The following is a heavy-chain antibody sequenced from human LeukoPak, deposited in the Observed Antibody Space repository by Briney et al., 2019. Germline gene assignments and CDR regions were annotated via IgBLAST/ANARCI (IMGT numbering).Heavy chain of an antibody. CDR1: GFTVRSNY. CDR2: IYSGGST. Sequence: GGSLRLSCAASGFTVRSNYMSWVRQAPGKGLEWVSVIYSGGSTYYADSVKGRFTISRDISKNTLYLQMNSLRAEDTAVYYCANSIVVVTAPFDYWGQGTLVTVSS. J-gene: IGHJ4*02. D-gene: IGHD2-21*02. CDR3: ANSIVVVTAPFDY. V-gene: IGHV3-53*01.